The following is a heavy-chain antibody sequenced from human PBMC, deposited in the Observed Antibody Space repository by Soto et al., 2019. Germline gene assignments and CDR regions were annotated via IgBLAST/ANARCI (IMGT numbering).Heavy chain of an antibody. CDR3: AHSVVAGLGYYFDY. J-gene: IGHJ4*02. Sequence: QITLKESGPTLVKPTQTLTLTCTFSGFSLSSTRVAVGWIRHPPGKALEWLALIYWDDDKRYSPFLKSRLTITKDTSKNQVVLTMTHMDPVDTATYYCAHSVVAGLGYYFDYWGQGTLVTVSS. D-gene: IGHD6-19*01. V-gene: IGHV2-5*02. CDR1: GFSLSSTRVA. CDR2: IYWDDDK.